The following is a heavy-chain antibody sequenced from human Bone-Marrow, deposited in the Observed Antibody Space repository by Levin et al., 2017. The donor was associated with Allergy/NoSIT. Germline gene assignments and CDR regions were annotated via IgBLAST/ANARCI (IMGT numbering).Heavy chain of an antibody. CDR1: GFTFSSHA. CDR2: ISATGGDT. CDR3: ASRRELP. Sequence: PGESLKISCVASGFTFSSHAMHWVRQAPGKGLEWVSGISATGGDTFYADSVKGRLTISRDNSQNTLYLEISSLRVDDTAVYYCASRRELPWGQGTLVTVSS. D-gene: IGHD1-26*01. J-gene: IGHJ5*02. V-gene: IGHV3-23*01.